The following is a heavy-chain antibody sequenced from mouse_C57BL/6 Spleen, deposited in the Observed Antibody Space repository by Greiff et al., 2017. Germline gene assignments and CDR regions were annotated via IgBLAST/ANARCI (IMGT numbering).Heavy chain of an antibody. Sequence: EVQLQESGPGLVKPSQSLSLTCSVTGYSITSGYYWNWLRQFPGNKLEWLGYISYDGSNNYNPSLKNRISITLDASKNQCFLKLNSETTYDTATYYCARKATTVVATPLDDWGQGTTLTVSS. CDR3: ARKATTVVATPLDD. D-gene: IGHD1-1*01. CDR1: GYSITSGYY. CDR2: ISYDGSN. V-gene: IGHV3-6*01. J-gene: IGHJ2*01.